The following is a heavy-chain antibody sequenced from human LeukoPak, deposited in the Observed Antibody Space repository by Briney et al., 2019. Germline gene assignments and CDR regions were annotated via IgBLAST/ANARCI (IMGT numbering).Heavy chain of an antibody. CDR2: INSDGSST. D-gene: IGHD6-19*01. V-gene: IGHV3-74*01. Sequence: PGGSLRLSCAVSGFTFSSYEMNWVRQAPGKGLVWVSRINSDGSSTNYADSVKGRFTISRDNAKNALYLQMNSLRAEDTAVYYCARAVAGTHFDYWGQGTLVTVSS. CDR3: ARAVAGTHFDY. J-gene: IGHJ4*02. CDR1: GFTFSSYE.